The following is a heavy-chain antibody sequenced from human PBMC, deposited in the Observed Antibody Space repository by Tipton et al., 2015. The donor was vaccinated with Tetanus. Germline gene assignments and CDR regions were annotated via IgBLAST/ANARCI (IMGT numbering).Heavy chain of an antibody. J-gene: IGHJ5*02. CDR1: GGSISSGGYS. D-gene: IGHD3-22*01. Sequence: TLSLTCAVSGGSISSGGYSWSWIRQPPGKGLEWIGYIYHSGSTYYNPSLKSRVTISVDRSKTQFSLKLSSVTAADTAVYYCARVKTYYYDSSGYWNWFDPWGQGTLVTVSS. CDR3: ARVKTYYYDSSGYWNWFDP. V-gene: IGHV4-30-2*01. CDR2: IYHSGST.